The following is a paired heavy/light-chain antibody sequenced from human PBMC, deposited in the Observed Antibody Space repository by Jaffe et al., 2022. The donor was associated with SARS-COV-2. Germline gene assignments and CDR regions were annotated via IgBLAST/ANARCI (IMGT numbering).Heavy chain of an antibody. V-gene: IGHV4-39*01. CDR1: GGSIGSSSYY. J-gene: IGHJ6*03. Sequence: QLQLQESGPGLVKPSETPSLTCTVSGGSIGSSSYYWGWIRQPPGKGLEWIGSLYDSGNTYYNPSFKSRASISVDTSKNQFSLKLSFVTAADTAVYYCARLGPDYDILTGYSRGYYYIDVWGKGTTVTVSS. CDR2: LYDSGNT. CDR3: ARLGPDYDILTGYSRGYYYIDV. D-gene: IGHD3-9*01.
Light chain of an antibody. V-gene: IGKV3-15*01. CDR1: QSVSSN. J-gene: IGKJ4*01. Sequence: ETVMTQSPATLSVSPGERATLSCRASQSVSSNLAWYQQRPGQAPRLLIYDASTRATDIPARFSGSGSGTEFTLTISSLQSEDFAVYYCQQYNNWLTFGGGTKVEIK. CDR3: QQYNNWLT. CDR2: DAS.